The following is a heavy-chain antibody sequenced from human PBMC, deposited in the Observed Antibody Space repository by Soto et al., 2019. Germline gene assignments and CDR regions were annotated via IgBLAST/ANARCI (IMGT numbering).Heavy chain of an antibody. D-gene: IGHD1-26*01. J-gene: IGHJ4*02. CDR2: ISYDGSNK. CDR3: ARSPYSVSYLAYFDY. Sequence: QVQLVESGGGVVQPGRSLRLSCAASGFTFSSYGMHWVRQAPGKGPEWVAVISYDGSNKYYADSVKGRFTISRDNSKNPLYLQMNSLRAEDTAVYYCARSPYSVSYLAYFDYWGQGTLVTVSS. CDR1: GFTFSSYG. V-gene: IGHV3-30*03.